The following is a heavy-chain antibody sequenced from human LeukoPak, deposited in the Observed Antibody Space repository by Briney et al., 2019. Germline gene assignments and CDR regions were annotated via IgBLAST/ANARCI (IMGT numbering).Heavy chain of an antibody. Sequence: ASVKVSCKASGYTFTSYGISWVRQAPGQGLEWMGWISAYNGNTNYAQKFQGRVTITADESTSTAYMELSSLRSEDTAVYYCARAPSYSSGWYHFDYWGQGTLVTVSS. CDR3: ARAPSYSSGWYHFDY. J-gene: IGHJ4*02. CDR2: ISAYNGNT. D-gene: IGHD6-19*01. V-gene: IGHV1-18*01. CDR1: GYTFTSYG.